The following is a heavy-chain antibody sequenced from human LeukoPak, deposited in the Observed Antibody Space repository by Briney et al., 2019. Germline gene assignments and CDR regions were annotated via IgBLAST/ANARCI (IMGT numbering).Heavy chain of an antibody. V-gene: IGHV1-69*13. CDR3: ARFERVVTGYFDY. Sequence: ASVKVSCKASGGTFISYAISWVRQAPGQGLEWMGGIIPIFGTANYAQKFQGRVTITADESTSTAYMELSSLRSEDTAVYYCARFERVVTGYFDYWGQGTLVTVSS. CDR2: IIPIFGTA. D-gene: IGHD4-23*01. J-gene: IGHJ4*02. CDR1: GGTFISYA.